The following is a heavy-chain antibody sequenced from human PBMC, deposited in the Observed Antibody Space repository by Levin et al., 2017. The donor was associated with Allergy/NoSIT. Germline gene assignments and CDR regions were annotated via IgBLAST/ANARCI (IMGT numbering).Heavy chain of an antibody. CDR2: ISGSGGTI. J-gene: IGHJ6*02. CDR1: GFTFSSYA. D-gene: IGHD5-18*01. V-gene: IGHV3-23*01. CDR3: AKLGGDSSTYGMDV. Sequence: GASVKVSCAASGFTFSSYAMRWVRQAPGKGLQWVSAISGSGGTIYYADSVKGRFTISRDNSKNTLYLQMNSLRAEDTAIYHCAKLGGDSSTYGMDVWGQGTTVTVSS.